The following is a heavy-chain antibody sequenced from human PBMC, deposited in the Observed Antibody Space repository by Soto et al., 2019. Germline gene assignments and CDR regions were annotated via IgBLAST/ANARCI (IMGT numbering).Heavy chain of an antibody. CDR2: INHSGST. CDR3: ASSGYCSITSCYAYYYYGMDV. J-gene: IGHJ6*02. CDR1: RASFGGYY. V-gene: IGHV4-34*01. Sequence: SAALSLTCAVNRASFGGYYWSWIRQPPGQGLEWIGEINHSGSTNYNPSLKSRVTISVDTSKNQFSLKLSSVTAADTAVYYCASSGYCSITSCYAYYYYGMDVWGQGTTVT. D-gene: IGHD2-2*01.